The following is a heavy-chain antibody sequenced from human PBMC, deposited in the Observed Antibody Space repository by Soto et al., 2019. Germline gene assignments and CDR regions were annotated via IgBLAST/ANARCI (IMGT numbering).Heavy chain of an antibody. CDR3: AIYDGDYGDSANYYYYGMDV. CDR1: GFTFSSYG. CDR2: IWYDGSNK. J-gene: IGHJ6*02. V-gene: IGHV3-33*01. D-gene: IGHD4-17*01. Sequence: PGGSLRLSCAASGFTFSSYGMHWVRQAPGKGLEWVAVIWYDGSNKYYADSVKGRFTISRDNSKNTLYLQMNSLRAEDTAVYYCAIYDGDYGDSANYYYYGMDVWGQGTTVTVSS.